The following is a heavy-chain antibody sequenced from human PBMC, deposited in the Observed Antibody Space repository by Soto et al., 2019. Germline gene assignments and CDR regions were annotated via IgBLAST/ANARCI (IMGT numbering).Heavy chain of an antibody. D-gene: IGHD1-26*01. J-gene: IGHJ6*02. V-gene: IGHV3-23*01. CDR1: GFTFISYA. Sequence: EVQLLESGGGLVQPGGSLRLSCAASGFTFISYAMSWVRQAPGKGLEWVSAISGSGGSTDYADSVKGRFTISRDNSKNTLYLQMNSLRAEDTAVYYCAKGYGGNYYGDYYGMDVWGQGTTVTVSS. CDR3: AKGYGGNYYGDYYGMDV. CDR2: ISGSGGST.